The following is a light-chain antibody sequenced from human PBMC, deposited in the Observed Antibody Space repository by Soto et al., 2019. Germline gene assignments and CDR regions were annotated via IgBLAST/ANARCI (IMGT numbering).Light chain of an antibody. V-gene: IGKV1-39*01. Sequence: DIQMTQSPSSLSVSVGDSVSITCRASQSVTSYLNWYQQKPGKAPEPLIHAASRLQSGVPSRFSGSGSGTDFTLTISSPQPEDFATYYCQQTYGTPQTFGQGTKVDIK. CDR3: QQTYGTPQT. J-gene: IGKJ1*01. CDR1: QSVTSY. CDR2: AAS.